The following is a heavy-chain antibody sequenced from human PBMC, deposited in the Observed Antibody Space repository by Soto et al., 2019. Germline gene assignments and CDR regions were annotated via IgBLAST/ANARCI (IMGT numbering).Heavy chain of an antibody. CDR2: VYYRGRS. V-gene: IGHV4-39*01. CDR3: VSQRTSVLSQAYFDY. Sequence: SETLYLTCTVSGGSVSNSNYYWGWIRQSPGKGLEWIGSVYYRGRSYSKSSVKSRVTISVDTSKNQFSLNLNSVTASDTAVYFCVSQRTSVLSQAYFDYWGPGALVTVSS. J-gene: IGHJ4*02. CDR1: GGSVSNSNYY. D-gene: IGHD2-8*01.